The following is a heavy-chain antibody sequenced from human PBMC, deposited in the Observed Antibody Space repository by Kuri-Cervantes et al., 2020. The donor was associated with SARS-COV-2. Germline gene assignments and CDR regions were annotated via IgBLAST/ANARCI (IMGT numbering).Heavy chain of an antibody. J-gene: IGHJ4*02. Sequence: SVKVSCKASGGTFSSYAISWVRQAPGQGLEWMGGIIPIFGTANYAQKFQGRVTITADESTSTAYMELSSLRSDDTAVYYCARPGAPKGYCSSTSCYTLPFDYWGQGTLVTVSS. D-gene: IGHD2-2*02. CDR3: ARPGAPKGYCSSTSCYTLPFDY. CDR1: GGTFSSYA. CDR2: IIPIFGTA. V-gene: IGHV1-69*13.